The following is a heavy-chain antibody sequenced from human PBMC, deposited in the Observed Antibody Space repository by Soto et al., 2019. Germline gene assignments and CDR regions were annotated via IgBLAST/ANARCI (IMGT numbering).Heavy chain of an antibody. J-gene: IGHJ4*02. CDR2: MDPKSGHT. CDR1: GYTFTTYD. D-gene: IGHD6-19*01. V-gene: IGHV1-8*01. Sequence: ASVKVSCKASGYTFTTYDISWVRQATGQGLEWMGWMDPKSGHTDYAAKFQGRVTMTRNTSISTAYMELSSLRSDDTAVYYCARDRGWRDHWGQGTLVTVSS. CDR3: ARDRGWRDH.